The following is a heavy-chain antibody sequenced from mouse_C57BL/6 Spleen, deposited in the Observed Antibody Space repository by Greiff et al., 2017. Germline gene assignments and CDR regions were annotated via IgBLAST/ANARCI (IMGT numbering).Heavy chain of an antibody. CDR2: ISYDGSN. V-gene: IGHV3-6*01. CDR3: ARGGLYAMDY. Sequence: EVQVVESGPGLVKPSQSLSLTCSVTGYSITSGYYWNWIRQFPGNKLEWMGYISYDGSNNYNPSLKNRISITRDTSKNQFFLKLNSVTTEDTATYYCARGGLYAMDYWGQGTSVTVSS. D-gene: IGHD3-1*01. CDR1: GYSITSGYY. J-gene: IGHJ4*01.